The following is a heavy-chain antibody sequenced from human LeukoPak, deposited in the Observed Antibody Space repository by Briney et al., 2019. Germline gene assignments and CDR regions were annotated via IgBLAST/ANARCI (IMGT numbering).Heavy chain of an antibody. CDR1: GYTFTNFD. Sequence: ASVKVSCKASGYTFTNFDINWVRQATGQGLEWMGWMNPNTGNAGYAQKFQDRVTITWDASISTAYMELSSLRSEDTAVYYCARGGLSPPDYWGQGTLVTVSS. J-gene: IGHJ4*02. CDR3: ARGGLSPPDY. CDR2: MNPNTGNA. V-gene: IGHV1-8*03.